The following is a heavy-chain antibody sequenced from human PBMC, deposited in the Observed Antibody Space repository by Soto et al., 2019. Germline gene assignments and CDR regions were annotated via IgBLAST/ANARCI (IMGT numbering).Heavy chain of an antibody. J-gene: IGHJ4*02. Sequence: ASVKVSCKASGYTFTSYYMHWVRQAPGQGLEWMGIINPSGGSTSYAQKFQGRVTMTRDTSTSTVYMELSSLRSEDTAVYYCARMGTNDYGDYTSAFDYWGQGTLVTVSS. CDR2: INPSGGST. D-gene: IGHD4-17*01. CDR1: GYTFTSYY. V-gene: IGHV1-46*03. CDR3: ARMGTNDYGDYTSAFDY.